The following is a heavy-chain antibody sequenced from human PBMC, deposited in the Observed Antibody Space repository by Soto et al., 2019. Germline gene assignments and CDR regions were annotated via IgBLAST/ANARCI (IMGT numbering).Heavy chain of an antibody. J-gene: IGHJ4*02. CDR1: GGSFSGYY. CDR3: ARRPRGPMVRGVSSRYYFDY. Sequence: QVQPQQWGAGLLKPSETLSLTCAVYGGSFSGYYWSWIRQPPGKGLEWIGEINHSGSTNYNPSLKSRVTISVDTSKNQFSLKLSSVTAADTAVYYCARRPRGPMVRGVSSRYYFDYWGQGTLVTVSS. CDR2: INHSGST. D-gene: IGHD3-10*01. V-gene: IGHV4-34*01.